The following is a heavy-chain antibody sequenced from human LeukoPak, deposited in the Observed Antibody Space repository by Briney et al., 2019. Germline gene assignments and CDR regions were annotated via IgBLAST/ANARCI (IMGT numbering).Heavy chain of an antibody. Sequence: SETLSLTCTVSGGSISGWYWSWIRQPPGKGLEWIGEINHSGSTNYNPSLKSRVTISVDTSKNQFSLKLSSVTAADTAVYYCARARHYYGSGSYGPWGQGTLVTVSS. J-gene: IGHJ5*02. V-gene: IGHV4-34*01. CDR3: ARARHYYGSGSYGP. CDR2: INHSGST. D-gene: IGHD3-10*01. CDR1: GGSISGWY.